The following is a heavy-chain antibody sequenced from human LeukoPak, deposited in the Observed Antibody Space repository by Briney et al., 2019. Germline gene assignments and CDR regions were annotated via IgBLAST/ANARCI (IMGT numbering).Heavy chain of an antibody. CDR3: ARLGVAGTVDY. CDR1: GGTFSSYA. CDR2: INPNSGGT. D-gene: IGHD6-19*01. V-gene: IGHV1-2*02. Sequence: ASVKVSCKASGGTFSSYAISWVRQAPGQGLEWMGWINPNSGGTNYAQKFQGRVTMTRDTSISTAYVELSRLRSDDTAVYYCARLGVAGTVDYWGQGTLVTVSS. J-gene: IGHJ4*02.